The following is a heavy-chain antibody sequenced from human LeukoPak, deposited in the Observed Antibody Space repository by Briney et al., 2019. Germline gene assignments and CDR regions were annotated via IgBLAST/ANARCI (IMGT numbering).Heavy chain of an antibody. CDR3: ARGLRQKEYYDFRSGSVNYYYYGMDV. CDR1: GYTFTSYD. Sequence: ASVKVSCKASGYTFTSYDINWVRQATGQGLEWMGWMNPNSGNTGYAQKFQGRVTMTRNTSISTAYMELSSLRSEDTAVYYCARGLRQKEYYDFRSGSVNYYYYGMDVWGQGTTVTVSS. V-gene: IGHV1-8*01. D-gene: IGHD3-3*01. J-gene: IGHJ6*02. CDR2: MNPNSGNT.